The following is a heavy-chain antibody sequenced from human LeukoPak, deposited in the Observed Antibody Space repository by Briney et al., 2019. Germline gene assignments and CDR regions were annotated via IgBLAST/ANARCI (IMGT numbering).Heavy chain of an antibody. J-gene: IGHJ4*02. V-gene: IGHV4-34*01. D-gene: IGHD3-16*02. CDR1: GGSISGYY. CDR2: INHSGST. Sequence: SETLSLTCTVSGGSISGYYWSWIRQPPGKGLEWIGEINHSGSTNYNPSLKSRVTISVDTSKNQFSLKLSSVTAADTAVYYCARGSRWDYVWGSYRYSPFNFDYWGQGTLVTVSS. CDR3: ARGSRWDYVWGSYRYSPFNFDY.